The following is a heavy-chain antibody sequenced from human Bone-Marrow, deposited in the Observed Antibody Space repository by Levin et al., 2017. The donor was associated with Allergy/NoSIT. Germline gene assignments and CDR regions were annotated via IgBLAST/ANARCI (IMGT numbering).Heavy chain of an antibody. CDR2: VNPNSGGT. CDR3: ARDTFPYDTNYYRAGSFDL. Sequence: ASVKVSCKASGYTFTGYYLHWVRQAPGQGLQWMGWVNPNSGGTNYAQKFQGRVTMTRDTSISTAYMELNRLRSDDTAVYYCARDTFPYDTNYYRAGSFDLWGQGTMVTVSS. V-gene: IGHV1-2*02. CDR1: GYTFTGYY. D-gene: IGHD3-10*01. J-gene: IGHJ3*01.